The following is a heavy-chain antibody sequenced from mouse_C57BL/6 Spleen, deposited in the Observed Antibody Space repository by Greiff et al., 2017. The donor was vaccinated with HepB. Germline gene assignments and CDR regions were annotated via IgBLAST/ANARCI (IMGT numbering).Heavy chain of an antibody. J-gene: IGHJ2*01. CDR2: ISDGGSYT. CDR3: ARDTTTVVATGNYFDY. Sequence: EVMLVESGGGLVKPGGSLKLSCAASGFTFSSYAMSWVRQTPEKRLEWVATISDGGSYTYYPDNVKGRFTISRDNAKNNLYLQMSHLKSEDTAMYYCARDTTTVVATGNYFDYWGQGTTLTVSS. D-gene: IGHD1-1*01. CDR1: GFTFSSYA. V-gene: IGHV5-4*01.